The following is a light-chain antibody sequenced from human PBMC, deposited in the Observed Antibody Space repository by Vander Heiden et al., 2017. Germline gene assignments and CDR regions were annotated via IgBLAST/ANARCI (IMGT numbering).Light chain of an antibody. J-gene: IGLJ3*02. Sequence: QSALTQPPSASGSPGQSVTISCTGSSSDVGVYNYVSWYQQHPGKAPKLMIYEVTRRPSGVPDRFSGSKSGNTASLTVSGLQAEDEADYYCSSYAGGNIWVFGGGTKLTV. V-gene: IGLV2-8*01. CDR3: SSYAGGNIWV. CDR1: SSDVGVYNY. CDR2: EVT.